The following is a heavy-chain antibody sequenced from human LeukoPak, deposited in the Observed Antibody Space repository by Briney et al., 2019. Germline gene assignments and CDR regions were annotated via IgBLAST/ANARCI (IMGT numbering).Heavy chain of an antibody. D-gene: IGHD3-3*01. CDR1: GFTFSSYS. Sequence: PGGSLRLSCAASGFTFSSYSMNWVRQAPGKGLEWVSSISSSSSYIYYADSVKGRFTISRDNAKNSLYLQMNSLRAEDTAVYYCARVHYDFWSGYPDYYYYYMDVWGKGTTVTVSS. V-gene: IGHV3-21*01. CDR2: ISSSSSYI. J-gene: IGHJ6*03. CDR3: ARVHYDFWSGYPDYYYYYMDV.